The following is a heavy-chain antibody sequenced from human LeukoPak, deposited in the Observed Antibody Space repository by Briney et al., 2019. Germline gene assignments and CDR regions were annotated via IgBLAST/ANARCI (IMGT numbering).Heavy chain of an antibody. Sequence: SETLSLTCAVYGGSFSGYYWSWIRQPPGKGLERIGEINHSGSTNYNPSLKSRVTISVDTSKNQFSLKLSSVTAADTAVYYCARGGPATAYDYWGQGTLVTVSS. CDR1: GGSFSGYY. V-gene: IGHV4-34*01. D-gene: IGHD5-12*01. CDR2: INHSGST. J-gene: IGHJ4*02. CDR3: ARGGPATAYDY.